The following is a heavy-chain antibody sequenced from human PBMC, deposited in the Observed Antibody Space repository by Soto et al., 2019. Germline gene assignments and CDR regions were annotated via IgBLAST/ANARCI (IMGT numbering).Heavy chain of an antibody. Sequence: PGGSLRLSCAASGFTFSSYGMHWVRQAPGKGLEWVAVIWYDGSNKYYADSVKGRFTISRDNSKNTLYLQMNSLKAEDTAVYYCAREFSPPGIAGAGTGFDYWGQGTMVTVSS. J-gene: IGHJ4*02. D-gene: IGHD6-19*01. V-gene: IGHV3-33*01. CDR1: GFTFSSYG. CDR3: AREFSPPGIAGAGTGFDY. CDR2: IWYDGSNK.